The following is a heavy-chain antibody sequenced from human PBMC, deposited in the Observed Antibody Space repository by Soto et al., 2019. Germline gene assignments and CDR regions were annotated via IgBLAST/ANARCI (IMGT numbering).Heavy chain of an antibody. V-gene: IGHV1-69*13. CDR2: IIPIFGTA. J-gene: IGHJ6*02. CDR3: ARAHGATAYYYYGMDV. D-gene: IGHD1-26*01. Sequence: SVKVSCKVSGGTFSSYAISWVRQAPGQGLEWMGGIIPIFGTANYAQKFQGRVTITADESTSTAYMELSSLRSEDTAVYYCARAHGATAYYYYGMDVWGQGTTVTVSS. CDR1: GGTFSSYA.